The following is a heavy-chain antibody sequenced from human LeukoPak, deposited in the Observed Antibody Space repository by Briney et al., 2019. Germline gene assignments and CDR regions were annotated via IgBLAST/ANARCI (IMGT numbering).Heavy chain of an antibody. V-gene: IGHV3-23*01. D-gene: IGHD5-12*01. CDR3: AKEGPRYSGYVAWCYMDV. Sequence: GGSLRLSCAASKFRFSNYAMNWVRQAPGKGLEWVSSFTGSGGSTYYADSVKGRFTISRDNSKNTLYLQMNSLRAEDTAVYYCAKEGPRYSGYVAWCYMDVWGKGTTVTVSS. J-gene: IGHJ6*03. CDR1: KFRFSNYA. CDR2: FTGSGGST.